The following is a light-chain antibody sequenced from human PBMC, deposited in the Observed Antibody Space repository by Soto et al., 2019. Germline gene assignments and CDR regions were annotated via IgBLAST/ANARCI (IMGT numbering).Light chain of an antibody. CDR1: QSISSTY. V-gene: IGKV3-20*01. CDR2: AAS. Sequence: EIVLTQSPGTLSLSPGDRATLSCRASQSISSTYLAWYQQKPGQAPRLLIYAASSRATGIPDRFSGSGSGTDFTLTISGLEPEDFAVYYCQQYDNSRYTFGQGTKLEI. CDR3: QQYDNSRYT. J-gene: IGKJ2*01.